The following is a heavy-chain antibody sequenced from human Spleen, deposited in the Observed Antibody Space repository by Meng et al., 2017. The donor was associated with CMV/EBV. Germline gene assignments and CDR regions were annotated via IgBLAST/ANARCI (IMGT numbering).Heavy chain of an antibody. V-gene: IGHV1-18*01. J-gene: IGHJ4*02. CDR1: NYG. D-gene: IGHD2-2*01. CDR2: ISDYNGNT. CDR3: ARGGMMWRSGIVVEPAAAFDF. Sequence: NYGVSWVRQAPGQGLEFMGWISDYNGNTHYAQNFQGRVTMTTDSSTSTAFMELRGLRSDDTAVYYCARGGMMWRSGIVVEPAAAFDFWGQGTLVTVSS.